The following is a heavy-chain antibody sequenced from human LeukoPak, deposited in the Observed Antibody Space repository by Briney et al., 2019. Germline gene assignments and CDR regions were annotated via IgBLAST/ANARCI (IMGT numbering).Heavy chain of an antibody. D-gene: IGHD3-10*01. CDR1: GYTFTGYY. V-gene: IGHV1-2*02. Sequence: ASVKVSCKASGYTFTGYYMHWVRQAPGQGLEWMGWINPNSGGTNYAQKFQGRVTMTRDTSISTAYMELSRLRSDDTAVYYCAREQNYYGSGAYYYYMDVWGKGTTVTISS. CDR2: INPNSGGT. J-gene: IGHJ6*03. CDR3: AREQNYYGSGAYYYYMDV.